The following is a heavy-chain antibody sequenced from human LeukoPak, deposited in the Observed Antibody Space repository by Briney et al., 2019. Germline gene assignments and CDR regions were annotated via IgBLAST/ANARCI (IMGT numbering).Heavy chain of an antibody. V-gene: IGHV3-15*01. J-gene: IGHJ4*02. CDR1: GFTFSSYA. CDR2: IKSKTDGGTT. Sequence: PGGSLRLSCAASGFTFSSYAMSWVRQAPGKGLEWVGRIKSKTDGGTTDYAAPVKGRFTISRDDSKNTLYLQIDSLKTEDTAVYYCTTTRPLDYWGQGTLVTVSS. CDR3: TTTRPLDY. D-gene: IGHD6-6*01.